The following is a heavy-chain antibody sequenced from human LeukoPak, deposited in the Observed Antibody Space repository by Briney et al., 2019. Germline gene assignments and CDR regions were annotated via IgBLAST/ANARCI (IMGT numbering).Heavy chain of an antibody. CDR3: AGATGIAVSWDYYYGMDV. D-gene: IGHD6-19*01. J-gene: IGHJ6*02. CDR1: GFTFSSYE. V-gene: IGHV3-48*03. Sequence: PGGSLSLSCAASGFTFSSYEMNWVRQAPGKGLEWVSYISSSGSTIYYADSVKGRFTTSRDNAKNSLYLQMNSLRAEDTAVYYCAGATGIAVSWDYYYGMDVWGQGTTVTVSS. CDR2: ISSSGSTI.